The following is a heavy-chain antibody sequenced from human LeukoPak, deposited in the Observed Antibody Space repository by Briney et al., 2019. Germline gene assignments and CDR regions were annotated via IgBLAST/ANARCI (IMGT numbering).Heavy chain of an antibody. J-gene: IGHJ6*03. Sequence: PGGSLRLSCAASGFTFTYAMAWVRQTPGKGLEWVSSISDSGDTTYFADSVKGRFTLSRDNSKNTLYLQMDSLRAEDTAAYYCAKDKGIAAAPLDYMDVWGKGTTATVSS. CDR3: AKDKGIAAAPLDYMDV. CDR2: ISDSGDTT. CDR1: GFTFTYA. V-gene: IGHV3-23*01. D-gene: IGHD6-13*01.